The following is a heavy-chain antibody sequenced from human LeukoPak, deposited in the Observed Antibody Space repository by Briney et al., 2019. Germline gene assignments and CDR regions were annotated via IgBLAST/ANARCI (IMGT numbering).Heavy chain of an antibody. CDR2: ISISGSTI. J-gene: IGHJ4*02. V-gene: IGHV3-11*01. D-gene: IGHD6-13*01. CDR1: GFTFNDYA. Sequence: GGSLRLTCAASGFTFNDYAMSWVRQAPGKGLEWVSYISISGSTIYYADSVKGRFTISRDNAKKSLYLQMNSLRAEDTAVYYCAGGYSSSWFPNFDYWGQGTLVTVSS. CDR3: AGGYSSSWFPNFDY.